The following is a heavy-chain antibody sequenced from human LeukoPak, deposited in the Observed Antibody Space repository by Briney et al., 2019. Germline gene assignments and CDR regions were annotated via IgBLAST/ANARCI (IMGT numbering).Heavy chain of an antibody. CDR1: GLIVXSXX. J-gene: IGHJ4*02. D-gene: IGHD3-10*01. V-gene: IGHV3-66*02. Sequence: GGSXXLXXXXXGLIVXSXXXSWVRQXPGKGXXWVSVLYSDGPTYYADSVKGRFNISRENSKNKLYLQMNSLRAEDTAVYYCVRGMGVSMLYYFDYWGQGTLVTVSA. CDR2: LYSDGPT. CDR3: VRGMGVSMLYYFDY.